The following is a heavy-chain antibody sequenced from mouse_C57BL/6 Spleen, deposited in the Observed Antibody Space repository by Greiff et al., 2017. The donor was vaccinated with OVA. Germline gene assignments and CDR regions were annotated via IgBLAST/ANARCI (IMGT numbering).Heavy chain of an antibody. CDR3: ATYDGYSFDY. CDR1: GYSFTGYY. J-gene: IGHJ2*01. CDR2: INPSTGGT. D-gene: IGHD2-3*01. Sequence: VQLKESGPELVKPGASVKISCKASGYSFTGYYMNWVKQSPEKSLEWIGEINPSTGGTTYNQKFKAKATLTVDKSSSTAYMQLKSLTSEDSAVYYCATYDGYSFDYWGQGTTLTVSS. V-gene: IGHV1-42*01.